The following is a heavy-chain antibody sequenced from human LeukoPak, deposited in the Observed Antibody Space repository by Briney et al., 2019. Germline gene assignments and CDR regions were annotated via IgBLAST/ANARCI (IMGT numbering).Heavy chain of an antibody. Sequence: GGSLRLSCAASGFTFSSYGMHWVRQAPGKGLEWVAVISYDGSNKYYADSVKGRFTISRDNSKNTLYLQMTSLRAEDTAVYFCAKVTSGYCSGGSCPVDYWGQGTLVTVSS. CDR1: GFTFSSYG. CDR2: ISYDGSNK. V-gene: IGHV3-30*18. CDR3: AKVTSGYCSGGSCPVDY. D-gene: IGHD2-15*01. J-gene: IGHJ4*02.